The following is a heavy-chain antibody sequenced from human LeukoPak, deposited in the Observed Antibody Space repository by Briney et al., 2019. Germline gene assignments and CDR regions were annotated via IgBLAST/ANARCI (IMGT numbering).Heavy chain of an antibody. D-gene: IGHD6-19*01. CDR2: INPSGGST. Sequence: ASVKVSCKASGYTFTSYYMHWVRQAPGQGLEWMGIINPSGGSTSYAQKFQGRVTMTRDTSISTAYMELSRLRSDDTAVYYCARGGHYSSGWYSFDYWGQGTLVTVSS. CDR3: ARGGHYSSGWYSFDY. CDR1: GYTFTSYY. J-gene: IGHJ4*02. V-gene: IGHV1-46*01.